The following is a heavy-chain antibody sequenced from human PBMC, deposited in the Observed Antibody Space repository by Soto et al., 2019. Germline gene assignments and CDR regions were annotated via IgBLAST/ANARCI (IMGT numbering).Heavy chain of an antibody. V-gene: IGHV1-18*01. CDR1: GYPFGGYA. Sequence: QVQLVQSGAEVKKPGASVKVSCKASGYPFGGYAIGWVRQAPGQGLEWMGWVSAHTGHSGYAQRFQGRVTLTTETSTSTAYMELRGLRSDDTAVYYCARPSTSYGDYGWSLAYWGQGTLVTVSS. D-gene: IGHD4-17*01. CDR3: ARPSTSYGDYGWSLAY. J-gene: IGHJ4*02. CDR2: VSAHTGHS.